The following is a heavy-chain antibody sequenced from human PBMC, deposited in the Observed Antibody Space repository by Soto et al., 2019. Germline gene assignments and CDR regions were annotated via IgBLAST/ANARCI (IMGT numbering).Heavy chain of an antibody. CDR3: AQYRRTDAEGYTFDY. D-gene: IGHD2-15*01. CDR1: GDSISGYY. J-gene: IGHJ4*02. Sequence: SETLSLTCSVSGDSISGYYWSWIRQSPGKXLQWIGYVYHIGSTTSTNYNPSLSGRVTISVDMSQNQFSLQMYSATAADTAVYFCAQYRRTDAEGYTFDYWGQGALVTVYS. CDR2: VYHIGSTTST. V-gene: IGHV4-59*01.